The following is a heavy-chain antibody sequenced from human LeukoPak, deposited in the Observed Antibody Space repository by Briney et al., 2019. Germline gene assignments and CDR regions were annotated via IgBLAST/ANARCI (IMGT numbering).Heavy chain of an antibody. V-gene: IGHV4-59*01. Sequence: PSETLSLTCTVSGGSISSYYWSWIRQPPGKGLEWIGYICYSGSTNYNPSLKSRVTISVDTSKNQFSLKLSSVTAADTAVYYCARVPHYYFGYGYFDTWGQGTRVTASS. CDR3: ARVPHYYFGYGYFDT. CDR1: GGSISSYY. J-gene: IGHJ4*02. D-gene: IGHD3/OR15-3a*01. CDR2: ICYSGST.